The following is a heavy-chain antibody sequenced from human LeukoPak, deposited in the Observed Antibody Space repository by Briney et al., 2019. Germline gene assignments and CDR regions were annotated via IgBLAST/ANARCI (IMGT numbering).Heavy chain of an antibody. CDR2: SRNKANSYTT. D-gene: IGHD1-1*01. CDR1: GFTFSSYG. J-gene: IGHJ4*02. Sequence: GGSLRLSCAASGFTFSSYGMHWVRQAPGKGLEWVGRSRNKANSYTTEYAASVKGRFTISRDDSKNSLYLQMNSLKTEDTALYYCARGGRGSPFDYWGQGTLVTVSS. V-gene: IGHV3-72*01. CDR3: ARGGRGSPFDY.